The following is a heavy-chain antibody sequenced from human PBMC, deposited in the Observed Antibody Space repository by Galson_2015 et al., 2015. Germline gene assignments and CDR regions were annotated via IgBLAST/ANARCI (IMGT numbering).Heavy chain of an antibody. CDR2: IGNGGDT. J-gene: IGHJ4*02. V-gene: IGHV3-23*01. Sequence: SLRLSCAASVFIFSSHAMTWVRQAPGKGLEWVSTIGNGGDTYYADSVKGRFTISRDHSSNTLYVRMNSLRAEDTAVYYCAAYRVSWVFHSRLGDYWGQGTLVTVSS. CDR1: VFIFSSHA. D-gene: IGHD1-26*01. CDR3: AAYRVSWVFHSRLGDY.